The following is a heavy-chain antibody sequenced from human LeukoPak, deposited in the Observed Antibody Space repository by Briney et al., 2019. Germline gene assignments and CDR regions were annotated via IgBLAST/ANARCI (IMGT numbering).Heavy chain of an antibody. CDR3: ARLEMATIIGAFDI. Sequence: GESLQISCQGSGYSFTSYWIGWVRQMPGKGLEWVGIIYPGDSDTRYSPSFQGQVTISADKSISTAYLQWSSLKASDTAMYYCARLEMATIIGAFDIWGQGTMVTVSS. V-gene: IGHV5-51*01. CDR1: GYSFTSYW. D-gene: IGHD5-24*01. CDR2: IYPGDSDT. J-gene: IGHJ3*02.